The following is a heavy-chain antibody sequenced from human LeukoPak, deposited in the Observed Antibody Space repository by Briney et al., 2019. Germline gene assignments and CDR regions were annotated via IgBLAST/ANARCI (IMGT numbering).Heavy chain of an antibody. D-gene: IGHD6-19*01. Sequence: PGGSLRLSCAASGFTFSSYAMSWVRQAPAKGLEWVSTISGSGTGTYYADSVKGRFTISRDNSKYTLYLQMNSLRADDTAVYYCAKGGYSSGWRNYFDYWGQGTLVTVSS. CDR1: GFTFSSYA. CDR2: ISGSGTGT. V-gene: IGHV3-23*01. CDR3: AKGGYSSGWRNYFDY. J-gene: IGHJ4*02.